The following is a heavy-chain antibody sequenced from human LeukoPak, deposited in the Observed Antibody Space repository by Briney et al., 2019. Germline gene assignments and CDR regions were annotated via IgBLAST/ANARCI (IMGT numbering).Heavy chain of an antibody. CDR2: IGSDNRP. J-gene: IGHJ6*02. V-gene: IGHV3-23*05. Sequence: GGSLSLSCAASGFTFSGYGMNWVRQAPGKGLEWVSSIGSDNRPHYSESVKGRFPFSRYTSKSMLSLQLQSLRAEATALYYCASNLHSYVAIDVWGQGSTVTVSS. CDR3: ASNLHSYVAIDV. D-gene: IGHD3-10*02. CDR1: GFTFSGYG.